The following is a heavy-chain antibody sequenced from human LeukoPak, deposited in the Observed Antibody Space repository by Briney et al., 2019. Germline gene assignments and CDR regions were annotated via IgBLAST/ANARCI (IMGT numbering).Heavy chain of an antibody. CDR2: IKHDGSEK. J-gene: IGHJ4*02. V-gene: IGHV3-7*01. D-gene: IGHD3-3*01. CDR1: GFIFTNYF. CDR3: AKPPSHYDFWSGYYFDS. Sequence: GGSLRLSCAASGFIFTNYFMSWVRQAPGKGLEWVASIKHDGSEKYYVDSVRGRFTISRDNTMNSLYLQMSSLRAEDTAVYYCAKPPSHYDFWSGYYFDSWGQGTLVTVSS.